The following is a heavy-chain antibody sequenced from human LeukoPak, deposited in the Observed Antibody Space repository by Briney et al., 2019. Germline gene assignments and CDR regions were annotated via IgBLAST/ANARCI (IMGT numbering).Heavy chain of an antibody. V-gene: IGHV3-74*01. D-gene: IGHD2-15*01. CDR1: GFSLSSYW. J-gene: IGHJ5*02. Sequence: GGSLRLSCVASGFSLSSYWMYWVRQAPGKGLLYISRNNGDGSTTNYADVVKGRFTMSRDNVKNTLYLQMNSLRVEDTAVYYCARDPRNVGLAPWGQGTLVTVSS. CDR3: ARDPRNVGLAP. CDR2: NNGDGSTT.